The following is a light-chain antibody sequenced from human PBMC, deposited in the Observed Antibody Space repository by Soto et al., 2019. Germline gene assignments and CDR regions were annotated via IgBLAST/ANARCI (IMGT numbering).Light chain of an antibody. V-gene: IGKV1D-16*01. CDR3: QQYNIYSDT. CDR1: QCISNW. J-gene: IGKJ1*01. CDR2: AAS. Sequence: MNQPSSSSSSFVDDRVTMTCRASQCISNWLAWYQQKPGKAPKLLIYAASSLPSGVPSRFSGSGSGTEFTLTISSLQPDDFATYYCQQYNIYSDTFGQGTKVDI.